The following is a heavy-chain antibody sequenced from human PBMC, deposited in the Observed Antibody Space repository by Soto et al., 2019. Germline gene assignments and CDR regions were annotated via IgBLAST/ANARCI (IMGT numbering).Heavy chain of an antibody. CDR3: ETDGTVWGGHGMDV. D-gene: IGHD3-16*01. V-gene: IGHV4-61*01. CDR2: IYYSGST. CDR1: GGSVSSGSYY. J-gene: IGHJ6*02. Sequence: PSETLSLTCTVSGGSVSSGSYYWSWIRQPPGKGLEWIGYIYYSGSTNYNPSLKSRVTISVDTSKNQFSLKLSSVTAADTAVYYRETDGTVWGGHGMDVWGQGTTVTVSS.